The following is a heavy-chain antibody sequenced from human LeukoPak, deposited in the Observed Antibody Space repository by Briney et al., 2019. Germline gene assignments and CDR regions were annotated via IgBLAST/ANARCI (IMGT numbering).Heavy chain of an antibody. CDR2: IIHIFGTA. CDR1: GGTFSSYA. J-gene: IGHJ4*02. V-gene: IGHV1-69*01. Sequence: SVKVSCKASGGTFSSYAISWVRQAPAQGLEWMGGIIHIFGTANYAEKFQGRVTITADESTSTAYMELSSLRSEDTAVYYCARRVRPRTYSSGWYHFDYWGQGTLVTVSS. CDR3: ARRVRPRTYSSGWYHFDY. D-gene: IGHD6-19*01.